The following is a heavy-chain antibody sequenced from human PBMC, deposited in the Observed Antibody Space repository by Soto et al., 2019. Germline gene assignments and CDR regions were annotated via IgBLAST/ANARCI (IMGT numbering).Heavy chain of an antibody. CDR2: INPSGGST. J-gene: IGHJ6*02. Sequence: ASVKVSCKASGYTFTIYYMHWVLQAPGQGLEWMGIINPSGGSTSYAQKFQGRVTMTRDTSTSTVYMELSSLRSEDTAVYYCASWHYYGSGSYYYYGMDVWGQGTTVTVSS. D-gene: IGHD3-10*01. CDR1: GYTFTIYY. CDR3: ASWHYYGSGSYYYYGMDV. V-gene: IGHV1-46*01.